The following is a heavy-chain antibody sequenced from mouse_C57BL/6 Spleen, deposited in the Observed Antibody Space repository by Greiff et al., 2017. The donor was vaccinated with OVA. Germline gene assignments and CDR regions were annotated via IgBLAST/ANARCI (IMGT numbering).Heavy chain of an antibody. Sequence: QVQLKESGPELVKPGASVKISCKASGYAFSSSWMNWVKQRPGKGLEWIGRIYPGDGDTNYNGKFKGKATLTADKSSSTAYMQLSSLTSEDSAVYFCAREGGVVDHWYFDVWGTGTTVTVSS. V-gene: IGHV1-82*01. D-gene: IGHD1-1*01. CDR1: GYAFSSSW. CDR2: IYPGDGDT. J-gene: IGHJ1*03. CDR3: AREGGVVDHWYFDV.